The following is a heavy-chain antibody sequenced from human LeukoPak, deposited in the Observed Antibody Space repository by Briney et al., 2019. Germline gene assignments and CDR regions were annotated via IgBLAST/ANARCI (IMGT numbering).Heavy chain of an antibody. Sequence: SSVTVSCLVSGCTLNELSMHWLHPAPRQGLAWMGGFDPYDGEPIYAQKFQGRVTLTEKQSTDTAYLELSRLDSEGTALDYCATFPARGAINEPDDYWGQGTLVTVSS. J-gene: IGHJ4*02. D-gene: IGHD1-1*01. CDR2: FDPYDGEP. V-gene: IGHV1-24*01. CDR3: ATFPARGAINEPDDY. CDR1: GCTLNELS.